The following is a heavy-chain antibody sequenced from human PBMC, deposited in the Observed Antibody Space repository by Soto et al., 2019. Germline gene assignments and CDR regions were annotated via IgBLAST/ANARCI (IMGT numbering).Heavy chain of an antibody. CDR2: MNPNSGNT. CDR3: ARGHVLMVYAIVIHNRFDP. Sequence: ASVKVSCKASGYTFTSYDINWVRQATGQGLEWMGWMNPNSGNTGYAQKFQGRVTMTRNTSISTAYMELSSLRSEDTAVYYCARGHVLMVYAIVIHNRFDPWGQGTLVTVSS. D-gene: IGHD2-8*01. J-gene: IGHJ5*02. V-gene: IGHV1-8*01. CDR1: GYTFTSYD.